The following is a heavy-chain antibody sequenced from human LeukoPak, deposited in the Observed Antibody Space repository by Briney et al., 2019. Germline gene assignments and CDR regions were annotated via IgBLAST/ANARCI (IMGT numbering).Heavy chain of an antibody. CDR2: IRYDGSNK. J-gene: IGHJ5*02. V-gene: IGHV3-30*02. D-gene: IGHD3-3*01. CDR3: AKDRYDFWSGYLPFDP. Sequence: GGSLRLSCAASGFTFSSYGMHWVRQAPSKGLEWVAFIRYDGSNKYYADSVKGRFTISRDNSKNTLYLQMNSLRAEDTAVYYCAKDRYDFWSGYLPFDPWGQGTLVTVSS. CDR1: GFTFSSYG.